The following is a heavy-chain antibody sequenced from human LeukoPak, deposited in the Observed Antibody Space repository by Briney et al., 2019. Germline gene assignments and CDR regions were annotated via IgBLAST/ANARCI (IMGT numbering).Heavy chain of an antibody. J-gene: IGHJ4*02. Sequence: PGGSLRLSCAASGFTFSSYSMNWVRQAPGKGLEWVSSISSSSSYIYYADSVKGRFTISRDNAKNSLYLQMNSLRAEDTAVYYCARDQDFGVVPFDYWGQGTLVIVSS. V-gene: IGHV3-21*01. CDR2: ISSSSSYI. CDR3: ARDQDFGVVPFDY. D-gene: IGHD3-3*01. CDR1: GFTFSSYS.